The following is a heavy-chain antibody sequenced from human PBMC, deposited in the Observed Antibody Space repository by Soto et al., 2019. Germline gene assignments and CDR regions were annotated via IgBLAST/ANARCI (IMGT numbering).Heavy chain of an antibody. J-gene: IGHJ6*02. V-gene: IGHV1-18*01. D-gene: IGHD3-22*01. CDR3: ARGGYYDSSGSRNYHYYGMDV. CDR1: GYTFSSYG. CDR2: ISPYNDDT. Sequence: QAQLVQSGAEVKKPGASVKVSCKAPGYTFSSYGISWVRQAPGQGLEWLGWISPYNDDTKYAQKLQGRVTMTTDTSTRTAYMILRSLRSDDTAVYFCARGGYYDSSGSRNYHYYGMDVWGQGTTVTVSS.